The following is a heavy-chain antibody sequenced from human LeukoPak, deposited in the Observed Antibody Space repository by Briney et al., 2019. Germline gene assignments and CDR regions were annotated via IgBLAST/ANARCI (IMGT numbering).Heavy chain of an antibody. J-gene: IGHJ3*02. V-gene: IGHV2-5*02. CDR3: AHRGHCSGGSCYPKLSAFDI. CDR1: GFSLRTRGVG. D-gene: IGHD2-15*01. CDR2: ISWDDDK. Sequence: SGPTLVKPAQTLTLTCTFSGFSLRTRGVGVGWIRQPPGKALEWLSLISWDDDKRYSPSLKSRLTITKDTSKNQVVLTMTNMDPVDTATYYCAHRGHCSGGSCYPKLSAFDIWGQGTMVTVSS.